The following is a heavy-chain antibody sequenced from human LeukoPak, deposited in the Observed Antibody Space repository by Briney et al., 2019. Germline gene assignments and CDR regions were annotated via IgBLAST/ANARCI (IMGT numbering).Heavy chain of an antibody. CDR3: ARGGYSGYDLDY. CDR2: IYYSGST. J-gene: IGHJ4*02. Sequence: RSETLSLTCTVSGGSISTYYWSWIRQPPGKGLEWIGYIYYSGSTNYNPSLKSRVTISVDTSKNQFSLRLTSVTAADTAMYYCARGGYSGYDLDYWGQGTLVTVSS. D-gene: IGHD5-12*01. CDR1: GGSISTYY. V-gene: IGHV4-59*01.